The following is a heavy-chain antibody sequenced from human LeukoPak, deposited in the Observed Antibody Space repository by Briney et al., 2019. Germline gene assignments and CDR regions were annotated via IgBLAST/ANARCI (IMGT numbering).Heavy chain of an antibody. V-gene: IGHV3-74*01. Sequence: PGGSLTHSCEASRFTLSSYWIHWVRQAPGKGLMWVSRINPDGSATSSAHSVKGRFTISRDNAKNTVYLQMNSLRAEDTAVYYCARGSGNNYFDYWGQGTLVTVSS. CDR2: INPDGSAT. D-gene: IGHD6-19*01. CDR3: ARGSGNNYFDY. J-gene: IGHJ4*02. CDR1: RFTLSSYW.